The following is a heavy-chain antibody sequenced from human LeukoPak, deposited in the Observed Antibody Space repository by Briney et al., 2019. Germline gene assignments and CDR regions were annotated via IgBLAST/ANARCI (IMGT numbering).Heavy chain of an antibody. Sequence: PSETLSLTCTVSGGSISSYYWSWVRQAPGKGLEWVGRIKSKTDGGTTDYAAPVKGRFTISRDDSKNTLYLQMNSLKTEDTAVYYCTTGYYYYYMDVWGKGTTVTVSS. CDR1: GGSISSYY. CDR2: IKSKTDGGTT. V-gene: IGHV3-15*01. J-gene: IGHJ6*03. CDR3: TTGYYYYYMDV.